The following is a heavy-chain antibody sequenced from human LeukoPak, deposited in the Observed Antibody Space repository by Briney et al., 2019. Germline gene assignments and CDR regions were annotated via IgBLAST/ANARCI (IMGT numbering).Heavy chain of an antibody. Sequence: GGSLRLSCAASGFTFGTYWMSWVRQAPGKGLEWVANIKYDGSESYYVDSVKGRFTISRDNADNSLYLQMNCLRAEDTAVYYCARGRFNYDSTGYSSFYYWGQGTLVTVSS. J-gene: IGHJ4*02. CDR1: GFTFGTYW. CDR3: ARGRFNYDSTGYSSFYY. V-gene: IGHV3-7*01. CDR2: IKYDGSES. D-gene: IGHD3-22*01.